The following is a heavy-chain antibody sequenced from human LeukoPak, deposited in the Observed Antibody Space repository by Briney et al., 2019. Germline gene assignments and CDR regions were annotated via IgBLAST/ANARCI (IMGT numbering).Heavy chain of an antibody. Sequence: GGSLRLSCAASGFTFSSYCMSWVRQAPGKGLEWVANIKQDGSEKYYVDSVKGRFTISRDNAKNSLYLQMNSLRAEDTAVYYCARYPGPGSYLPSYNWFDPWGQGTLVTVSS. CDR3: ARYPGPGSYLPSYNWFDP. V-gene: IGHV3-7*01. J-gene: IGHJ5*02. CDR2: IKQDGSEK. D-gene: IGHD3-10*01. CDR1: GFTFSSYC.